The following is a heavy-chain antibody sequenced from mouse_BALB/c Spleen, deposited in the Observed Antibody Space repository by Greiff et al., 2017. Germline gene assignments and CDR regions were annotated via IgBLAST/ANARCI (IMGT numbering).Heavy chain of an antibody. CDR1: GYSITSDYA. CDR3: ARSAYYGNSFDY. J-gene: IGHJ2*01. CDR2: ISYSGST. Sequence: EVKLVESGPGLVKPSQSLSLTCTVTGYSITSDYAWNWIRQFPGNKLEWMGYISYSGSTSYNPSLKSRISITRDTSKNQFFLQLNSVTTEDTATYYCARSAYYGNSFDYWGQGTTLTVSS. D-gene: IGHD2-10*01. V-gene: IGHV3-2*02.